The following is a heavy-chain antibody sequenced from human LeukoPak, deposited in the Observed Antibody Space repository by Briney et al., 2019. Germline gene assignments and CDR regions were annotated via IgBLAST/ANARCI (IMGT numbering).Heavy chain of an antibody. D-gene: IGHD3-22*01. CDR3: AREWGLESSGYYYAY. CDR1: GGTFSRFT. J-gene: IGHJ4*02. Sequence: SVKVSCKASGGTFSRFTISWVRQAPGQGFEWMGGITPIFGTANFAQKFQGRVSITADESTSTAFMELSILRSEDTAVYYCAREWGLESSGYYYAYWGQGTLVTVSS. V-gene: IGHV1-69*13. CDR2: ITPIFGTA.